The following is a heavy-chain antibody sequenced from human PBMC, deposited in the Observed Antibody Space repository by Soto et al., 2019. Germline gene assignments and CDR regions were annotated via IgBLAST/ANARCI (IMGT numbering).Heavy chain of an antibody. CDR2: IYTGGST. J-gene: IGHJ5*02. V-gene: IGHV3-66*01. CDR3: ARAAGLRGVNYLDP. D-gene: IGHD1-7*01. CDR1: GFTVSSKY. Sequence: EVQLVESGGGLVQPGGSMRLSCAASGFTVSSKYMNWVRQAPGKGLEWVSIIYTGGSTYYTDSVKGRFTISRDNSENTVYLQMDSLRVEDTAIYYWARAAGLRGVNYLDPWGQGNRVTVSS.